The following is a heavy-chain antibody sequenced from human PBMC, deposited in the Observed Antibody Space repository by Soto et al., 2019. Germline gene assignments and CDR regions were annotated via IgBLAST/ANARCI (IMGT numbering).Heavy chain of an antibody. CDR1: GGSIRSSNW. J-gene: IGHJ6*02. Sequence: PETLSLTCAVSGGSIRSSNWWSWVRQPPGKGLEWIGEIYDSGSTNYNPSLKSRVTISVDKSKNQFSLKLSSVTAADTAVYYCARAGQQWLDDYYYGMDVWGQGTTVTVSS. V-gene: IGHV4-4*03. CDR2: IYDSGST. D-gene: IGHD6-19*01. CDR3: ARAGQQWLDDYYYGMDV.